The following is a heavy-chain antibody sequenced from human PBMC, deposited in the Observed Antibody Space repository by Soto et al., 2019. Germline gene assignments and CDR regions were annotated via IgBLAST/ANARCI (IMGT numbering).Heavy chain of an antibody. V-gene: IGHV3-11*01. CDR3: ASLSGYYAFDI. Sequence: GGSLRLSCAASGFTFSDYYMSWIRQAPGKGLEWVSYMSSSGSTIYYADSVKGRFTISRDNAKNSLYLQMNSLRAEDTAVYYCASLSGYYAFDIWGQGTMVTVSS. J-gene: IGHJ3*02. D-gene: IGHD3-22*01. CDR1: GFTFSDYY. CDR2: MSSSGSTI.